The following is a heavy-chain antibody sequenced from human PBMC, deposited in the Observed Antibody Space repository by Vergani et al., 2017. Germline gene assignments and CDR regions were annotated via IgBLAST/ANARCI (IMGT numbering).Heavy chain of an antibody. CDR2: IDHTGRP. CDR1: GGSFTSYH. J-gene: IGHJ6*03. D-gene: IGHD4-11*01. Sequence: QVQLQQWGGGLLKPSETLSLTCVVNGGSFTSYHWTWIRQSPGEGLEWVGDIDHTGRPDYNPSLKSRLTMSVDKFRNHFSLTLNSVTATDTAIYFCARVNTETNGHLYYYYYMDVWGQGTAVTVS. CDR3: ARVNTETNGHLYYYYYMDV. V-gene: IGHV4-34*01.